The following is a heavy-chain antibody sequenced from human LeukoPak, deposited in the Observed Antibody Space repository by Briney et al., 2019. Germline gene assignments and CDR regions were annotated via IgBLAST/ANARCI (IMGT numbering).Heavy chain of an antibody. CDR2: ISAYNGNT. Sequence: ASVTVSCKASGYTFTSYGISWVRQAPGQGLEWMGWISAYNGNTNYAQKLQGRVTMTTDTSTSTAYMELRSLRSDDTAVYYCARVDSVVYYYGMDVWGQGTTVTVSS. CDR1: GYTFTSYG. D-gene: IGHD2-2*01. J-gene: IGHJ6*02. V-gene: IGHV1-18*01. CDR3: ARVDSVVYYYGMDV.